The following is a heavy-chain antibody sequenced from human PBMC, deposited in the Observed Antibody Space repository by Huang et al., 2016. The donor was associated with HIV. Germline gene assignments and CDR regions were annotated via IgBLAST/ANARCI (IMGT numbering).Heavy chain of an antibody. D-gene: IGHD3-9*01. Sequence: QVQLVQSRAEVKKPGASVKVSCKVSEYTLTELSIHWVRQPHGKGLEWMGGFDPEIGETIYAQKFQGRVTMTEDTSTETAVMELGGLRPEDTAVYYCATGFDVFFDFWGQGTLVTVSS. CDR1: EYTLTELS. J-gene: IGHJ4*02. V-gene: IGHV1-24*01. CDR3: ATGFDVFFDF. CDR2: FDPEIGET.